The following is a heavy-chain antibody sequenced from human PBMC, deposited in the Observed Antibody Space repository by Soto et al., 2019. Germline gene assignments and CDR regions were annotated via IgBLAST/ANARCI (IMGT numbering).Heavy chain of an antibody. Sequence: ASVKVSCKASGGTFSSYAISWVRQAPGQGLEWMGGIIPIFGTANYAQKFQGRVTITADESTSTAYMELSSLRSEDTAVYYCASEYCSSTSCYDGVWGWFDPWGQGTLVTVSS. CDR2: IIPIFGTA. CDR1: GGTFSSYA. J-gene: IGHJ5*02. V-gene: IGHV1-69*13. CDR3: ASEYCSSTSCYDGVWGWFDP. D-gene: IGHD2-2*01.